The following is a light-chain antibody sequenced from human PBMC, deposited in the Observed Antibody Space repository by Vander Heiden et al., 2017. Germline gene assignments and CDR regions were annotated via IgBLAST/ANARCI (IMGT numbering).Light chain of an antibody. J-gene: IGLJ3*02. CDR2: SNN. CDR1: SSNIGGNT. CDR3: AAWDASLNGPV. Sequence: QSVLTQPPYASGTPGQRVTISCSGGSSNIGGNTVNWYQHLPGTAPKLLIYSNNQRPSGVPDRFSGSKSGTSASLAISGLQSEDEADYYCAAWDASLNGPVFGGGTKLTVL. V-gene: IGLV1-44*01.